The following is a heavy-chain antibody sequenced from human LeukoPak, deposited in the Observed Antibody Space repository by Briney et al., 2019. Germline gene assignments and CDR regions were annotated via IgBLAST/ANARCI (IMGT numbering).Heavy chain of an antibody. J-gene: IGHJ5*02. Sequence: PWASVKVPCKASGYTFNNYGISWVRQAPGQGLEWMGWVSSYNGDTNYAKKFQGRVTMSTDTSTSTAYMELRSLRFDDTAIYYCAKDWHILTGRNCFDPWGQGTLVTVSS. D-gene: IGHD3-9*01. CDR3: AKDWHILTGRNCFDP. V-gene: IGHV1-18*01. CDR2: VSSYNGDT. CDR1: GYTFNNYG.